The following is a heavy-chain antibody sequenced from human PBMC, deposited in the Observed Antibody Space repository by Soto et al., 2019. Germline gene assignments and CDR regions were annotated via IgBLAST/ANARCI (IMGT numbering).Heavy chain of an antibody. V-gene: IGHV1-2*04. D-gene: IGHD2-15*01. CDR2: INPNSGGT. CDR3: ARSPPWWYRDYYYGMDV. J-gene: IGHJ6*02. Sequence: QVQLVQSGAEVKKPGASVKVSCKASGYTFTGYYMHWVRQAPGQGLEWMGWINPNSGGTNYAQKFQGWVTMTRDTSISTAYMELSRLRSDDTAVYYCARSPPWWYRDYYYGMDVWGQGTTVTVSS. CDR1: GYTFTGYY.